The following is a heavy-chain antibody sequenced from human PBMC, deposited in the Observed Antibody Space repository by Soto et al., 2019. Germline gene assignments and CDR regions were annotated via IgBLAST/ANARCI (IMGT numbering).Heavy chain of an antibody. D-gene: IGHD3-3*01. CDR2: INPTSGGT. CDR1: GYTFTGYY. J-gene: IGHJ3*02. CDR3: ASPARNYDFWSGYSFDI. V-gene: IGHV1-2*04. Sequence: ASVKVSCKASGYTFTGYYMHWVRQAPGQGLEWMGWINPTSGGTNYAQKFQGWVTMTRDTSISTAYMELSSLRSEDTAVYYCASPARNYDFWSGYSFDIWGQGTMVTVSS.